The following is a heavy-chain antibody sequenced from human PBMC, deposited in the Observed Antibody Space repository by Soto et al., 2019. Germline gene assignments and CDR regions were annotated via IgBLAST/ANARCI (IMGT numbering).Heavy chain of an antibody. CDR1: GGSISRYY. J-gene: IGHJ4*02. CDR3: AIEGTAARDIDY. D-gene: IGHD6-6*01. CDR2: IYYSGST. Sequence: PSGTLSLTCTVSGGSISRYYWSWIRQPPGKGLEWIGYIYYSGSTNYNPSLKSRVTISVDTSKNQFSLKLSSVPAADTAVYYCAIEGTAARDIDYCGQGNVVTISS. V-gene: IGHV4-59*01.